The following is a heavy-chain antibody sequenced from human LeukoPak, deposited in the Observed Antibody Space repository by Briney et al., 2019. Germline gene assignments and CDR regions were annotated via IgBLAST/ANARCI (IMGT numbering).Heavy chain of an antibody. CDR1: GGSISSSRYY. CDR3: ARHISGYSSSYFDY. D-gene: IGHD6-13*01. V-gene: IGHV4-39*01. Sequence: SETLSLTCTVSGGSISSSRYYWGWIRQPPGKGLEWIGSIYYSGSTYYNPSLKSRVTISVDTSKNQFSLKLSSVTAADTAVYYCARHISGYSSSYFDYWGQGTLVTVSS. J-gene: IGHJ4*02. CDR2: IYYSGST.